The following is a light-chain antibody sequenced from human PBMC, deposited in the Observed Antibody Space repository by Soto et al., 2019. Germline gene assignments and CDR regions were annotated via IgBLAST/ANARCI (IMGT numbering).Light chain of an antibody. V-gene: IGKV4-1*01. CDR1: QSVLYGSDNENN. CDR3: EDRGNWPLFT. J-gene: IGKJ4*01. Sequence: DIVMTQSPDSLAVSLGERATIHCKSSQSVLYGSDNENNLAWYQQKPGQPPKLLIYWASTRESGVPARFSGSGSGTDFTLTISSLQAEDVAVYYCEDRGNWPLFTFGGGTRLELK. CDR2: WAS.